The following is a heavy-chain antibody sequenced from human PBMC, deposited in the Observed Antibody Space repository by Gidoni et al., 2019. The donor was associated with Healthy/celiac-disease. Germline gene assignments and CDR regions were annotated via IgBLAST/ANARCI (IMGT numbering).Heavy chain of an antibody. Sequence: QVQLVESGGGVVQPGRSLRLSCAASGFTFSSSGMHWVRQAPGRGLERVAVIGYDGSNKYYADSVKGRFTISRDNSKNTLYLQMNSLRAEDTAVYYCARAAGPYYYYYGMDVWGQGTTVTVSS. CDR3: ARAAGPYYYYYGMDV. CDR1: GFTFSSSG. J-gene: IGHJ6*02. CDR2: IGYDGSNK. V-gene: IGHV3-33*01.